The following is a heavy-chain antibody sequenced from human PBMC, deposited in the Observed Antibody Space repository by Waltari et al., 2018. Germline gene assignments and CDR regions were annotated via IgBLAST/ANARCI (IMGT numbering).Heavy chain of an antibody. D-gene: IGHD3-3*01. CDR2: IYYSGST. CDR1: GGSISSYY. CDR3: ARGSYYDFRGGANYYYYMDV. Sequence: QVQLQESGPGLVKPSETLSLTCTVSGGSISSYYWSWIRQPPGKGLEWIGYIYYSGSTNYNPSLKSRVTISVDTSKNQFSLKLSSVTAADTAVYYCARGSYYDFRGGANYYYYMDVWGKGTTVTVSS. J-gene: IGHJ6*03. V-gene: IGHV4-59*01.